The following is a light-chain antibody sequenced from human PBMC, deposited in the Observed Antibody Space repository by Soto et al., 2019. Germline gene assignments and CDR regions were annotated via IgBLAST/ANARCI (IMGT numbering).Light chain of an antibody. Sequence: LTQPASVSGSPGQSIAISCTGTSSDVGGYNYVSWYQQHPGKAPKLMIYDVSSRPSGVSNRFSGSKSGNTASLTISGLQAGDEADYYCSSYTSSTTEVFGTGTKVTVL. CDR2: DVS. CDR3: SSYTSSTTEV. CDR1: SSDVGGYNY. J-gene: IGLJ1*01. V-gene: IGLV2-14*03.